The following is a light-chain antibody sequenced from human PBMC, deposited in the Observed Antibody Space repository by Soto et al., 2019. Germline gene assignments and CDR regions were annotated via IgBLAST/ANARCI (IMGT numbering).Light chain of an antibody. J-gene: IGKJ4*01. CDR1: QSISTY. V-gene: IGKV3-11*01. Sequence: EIVLTQSPATLSLSPGERATLSCRASQSISTYLAWYQQKPGQAPRLLIYDASTRAPGIPARFNASGSGADFTLTITTLEPEDFAVYYCLQRSSWPPTFGGGTQVEIK. CDR3: LQRSSWPPT. CDR2: DAS.